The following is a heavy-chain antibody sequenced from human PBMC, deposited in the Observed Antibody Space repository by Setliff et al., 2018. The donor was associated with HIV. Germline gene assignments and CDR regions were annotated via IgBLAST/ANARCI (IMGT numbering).Heavy chain of an antibody. Sequence: PSETLSLTCTVSGGSISSGTYYWSWVRQPAGKGLEWIGRIYTGGSTNYNPSPKSRVTISLDTSKNQFSLKLSSVTAEDTAVYYCLQVPFLGATTLDYWGQGTLVTVSS. J-gene: IGHJ4*02. CDR3: LQVPFLGATTLDY. V-gene: IGHV4-61*02. CDR2: IYTGGST. CDR1: GGSISSGTYY. D-gene: IGHD1-26*01.